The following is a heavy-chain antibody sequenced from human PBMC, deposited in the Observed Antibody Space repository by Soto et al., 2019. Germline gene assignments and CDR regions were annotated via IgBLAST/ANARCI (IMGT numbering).Heavy chain of an antibody. CDR3: AHRGHDFQDACDV. CDR2: ILWDDDE. CDR1: GFSFTTSGVG. Sequence: QITLKESGPTLVKPTQTLTLTCTFSGFSFTTSGVGVGWIRQPPGKALEWLALILWDDDERYRSSLKSRLTFTNDTAKYQGILIMTDMDPVDTATYYCAHRGHDFQDACDVWGQGTMVTVSS. J-gene: IGHJ3*01. V-gene: IGHV2-5*02. D-gene: IGHD2-21*02.